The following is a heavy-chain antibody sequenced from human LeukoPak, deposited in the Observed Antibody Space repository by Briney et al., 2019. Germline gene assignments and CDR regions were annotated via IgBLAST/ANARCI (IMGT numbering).Heavy chain of an antibody. CDR2: ISGSGGST. D-gene: IGHD2-2*01. CDR1: GFTFSSYA. J-gene: IGHJ6*02. CDR3: AKGATLGYCSSTSCPAHYYGMDV. V-gene: IGHV3-23*01. Sequence: GGSLRLSCAASGFTFSSYAMSWVRQAPGKGLEWVSAISGSGGSTYYADSVKGRFTISRDNSKNTLYLQMNSLRAEDTAVYYCAKGATLGYCSSTSCPAHYYGMDVWGQGTTATVSS.